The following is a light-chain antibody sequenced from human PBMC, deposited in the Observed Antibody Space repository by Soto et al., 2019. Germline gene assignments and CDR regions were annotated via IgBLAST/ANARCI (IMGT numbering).Light chain of an antibody. CDR1: QGISSY. CDR3: QQGYTSAIT. J-gene: IGKJ5*01. Sequence: AIRMTQSPSSFSASTGDRVTITCRASQGISSYLAWYQQKPGKAPKLLIYAASTLQSGVPSRFSGSGSGTDFTLTISCLQSEDFATYYCQQGYTSAITFGQGTRLEI. V-gene: IGKV1-8*01. CDR2: AAS.